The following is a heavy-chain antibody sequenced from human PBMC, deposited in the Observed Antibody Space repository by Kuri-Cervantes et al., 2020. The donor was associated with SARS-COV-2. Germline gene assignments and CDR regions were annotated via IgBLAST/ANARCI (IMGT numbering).Heavy chain of an antibody. Sequence: GESLKISCAASGFTFSSYAMSWVRQAPGKGLEWVSAISGSGGSTYYADSVKGRFTISRDNSKNTLYLQMNSLRAEDTAVYYCARAGPTYGDYVGTDYYYYGMDVWGQGTTVTVSS. CDR2: ISGSGGST. CDR1: GFTFSSYA. D-gene: IGHD4-17*01. J-gene: IGHJ6*02. CDR3: ARAGPTYGDYVGTDYYYYGMDV. V-gene: IGHV3-23*01.